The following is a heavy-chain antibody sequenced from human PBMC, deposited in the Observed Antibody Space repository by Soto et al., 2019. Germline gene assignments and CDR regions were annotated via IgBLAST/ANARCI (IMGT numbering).Heavy chain of an antibody. CDR2: IYYSGST. D-gene: IGHD3-10*01. Sequence: QVQLQESGPGLVKPSETLSLTCTVSGGSVSSGSYYWSWIRQPPGKGLEWIGYIYYSGSTNYNPSLKSCVTISVDTSKNQFSLKLSSVTAADTAVYYCASDVPGTAVNYWGQGTLVTVSS. CDR3: ASDVPGTAVNY. V-gene: IGHV4-61*01. J-gene: IGHJ4*02. CDR1: GGSVSSGSYY.